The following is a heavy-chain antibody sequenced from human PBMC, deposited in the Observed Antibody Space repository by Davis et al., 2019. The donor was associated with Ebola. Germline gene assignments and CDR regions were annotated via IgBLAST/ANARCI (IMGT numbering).Heavy chain of an antibody. CDR2: IYYSGST. D-gene: IGHD3-3*01. Sequence: MPSETLSLTCTVSGGSISSSSYYWGWIRQPPGKGLEWIGRIYYSGSTYYNPSLKSRVTISVDTSKNQFSLKLSSVTAADTAVYYCAGPVWSGYWTFDYWGQGTLVTVSS. CDR3: AGPVWSGYWTFDY. CDR1: GGSISSSSYY. V-gene: IGHV4-39*01. J-gene: IGHJ4*02.